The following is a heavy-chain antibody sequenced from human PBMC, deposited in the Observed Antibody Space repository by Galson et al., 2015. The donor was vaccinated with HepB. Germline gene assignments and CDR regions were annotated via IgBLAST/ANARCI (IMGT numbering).Heavy chain of an antibody. V-gene: IGHV1-18*01. J-gene: IGHJ1*01. CDR3: ARSTVTTPPEYFQH. CDR2: ISAYNGNT. Sequence: SCKASGYTFTSYGISWVRQAPGQGLEWMGWISAYNGNTNYAQKLQGRVTMTTDTSTSTAYMELRSLRSDDTAVYYCARSTVTTPPEYFQHWGQGTLVTVSS. CDR1: GYTFTSYG. D-gene: IGHD4-17*01.